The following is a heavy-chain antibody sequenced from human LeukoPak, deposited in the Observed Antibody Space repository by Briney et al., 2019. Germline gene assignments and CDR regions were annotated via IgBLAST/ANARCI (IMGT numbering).Heavy chain of an antibody. J-gene: IGHJ4*02. CDR3: ARTLGYCSGGSCYSAFDY. CDR1: GGSISSGGYS. V-gene: IGHV4-30-2*01. D-gene: IGHD2-15*01. CDR2: IYHSGST. Sequence: SQTLSLTCAVSGGSISSGGYSWSWLRQPPGTGLEWLGYIYHSGSTYYNPSLKSRVTISVDRSKNQFSLKLSSVTAADTAVYYCARTLGYCSGGSCYSAFDYWGQGTLVTVSS.